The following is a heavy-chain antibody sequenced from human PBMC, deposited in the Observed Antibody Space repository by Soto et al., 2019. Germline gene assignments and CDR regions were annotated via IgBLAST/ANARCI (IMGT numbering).Heavy chain of an antibody. D-gene: IGHD3-3*01. J-gene: IGHJ6*02. CDR2: ISAYNGNT. CDR1: GYTFTSYG. V-gene: IGHV1-18*04. CDR3: ARDPRKVLRFLGWLGKKHQYGMDV. Sequence: VASVKVSCKASGYTFTSYGISWVRQAPGQGLEWMGWISAYNGNTNYAQKLQGRVTMTTDTSTSTAYMELRSLRSDDTAVYYCARDPRKVLRFLGWLGKKHQYGMDVWGQGTKVTVSS.